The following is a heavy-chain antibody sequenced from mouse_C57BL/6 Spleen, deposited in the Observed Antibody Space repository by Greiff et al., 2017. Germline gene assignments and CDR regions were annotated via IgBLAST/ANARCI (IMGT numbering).Heavy chain of an antibody. Sequence: VQLQQSGPELVKPGASVKISCKASGYAFSSSWMNWVKQRPGKGLEWIGRIYPGDGDTNYNGKFKGKATLTADKSSSTAYMQLSSLTSEDSAVYFCARGGISAYGNYGYFDVWGTGTTVTVSS. CDR3: ARGGISAYGNYGYFDV. D-gene: IGHD2-1*01. CDR1: GYAFSSSW. V-gene: IGHV1-82*01. J-gene: IGHJ1*03. CDR2: IYPGDGDT.